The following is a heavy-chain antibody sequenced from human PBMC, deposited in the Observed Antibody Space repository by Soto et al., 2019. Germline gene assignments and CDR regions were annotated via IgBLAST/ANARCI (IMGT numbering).Heavy chain of an antibody. Sequence: VQLQESGPGLVTPSQTLSLTCTVFGGSVSIGDYLWSWIRQRPGKGLEWIGYIHDSGNTYYNPSLKGRVTLSPDTSQNQFSLKVTSKTAAENGVVFCARARGGDSGDYASLFDRWGQGNLVTVSS. CDR1: GGSVSIGDYL. V-gene: IGHV4-30-4*01. CDR2: IHDSGNT. D-gene: IGHD4-17*01. CDR3: ARARGGDSGDYASLFDR. J-gene: IGHJ5*02.